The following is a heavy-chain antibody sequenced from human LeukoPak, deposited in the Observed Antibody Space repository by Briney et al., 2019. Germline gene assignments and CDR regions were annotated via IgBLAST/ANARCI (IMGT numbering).Heavy chain of an antibody. CDR1: GFTFSSYG. CDR3: ARDPRNRGYFDY. D-gene: IGHD1-14*01. CDR2: IKQDGSEK. Sequence: PGGSLRLSCAASGFTFSSYGMSWVRQAPGKGLEWVANIKQDGSEKYYVDSVKGRFTISRDNAKNSLYLQMNSLRAEDTAVYYCARDPRNRGYFDYWGQGTLVTVSS. V-gene: IGHV3-7*01. J-gene: IGHJ4*02.